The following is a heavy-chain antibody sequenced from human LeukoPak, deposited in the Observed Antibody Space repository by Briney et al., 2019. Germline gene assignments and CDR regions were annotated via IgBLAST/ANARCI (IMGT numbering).Heavy chain of an antibody. CDR1: GDSITSSSCY. CDR3: AREGGGYCTNGVCYSNYYMDV. J-gene: IGHJ6*03. Sequence: SETLSLTCTVSGDSITSSSCYWGWIRQPPGKGLEWIGTIYYSGTTYYNPSLKSRVTISVDTSKNQFSLKLSSVTAADTAVYYCAREGGGYCTNGVCYSNYYMDVWGKGTTVTVSS. V-gene: IGHV4-39*07. CDR2: IYYSGTT. D-gene: IGHD2-8*01.